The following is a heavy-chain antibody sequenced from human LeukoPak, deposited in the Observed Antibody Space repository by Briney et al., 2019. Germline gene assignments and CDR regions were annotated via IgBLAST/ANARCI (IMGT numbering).Heavy chain of an antibody. Sequence: GGSLRLSCAASGFTFDDYAMHWVRQAPGKGLEWVSGISWNSGSIGYADSVKGRFTISRDNAKNSLYLQMNSLRAEDTALYYCAKDMGSDYYYGMDVWGQGTTVTVSS. CDR3: AKDMGSDYYYGMDV. D-gene: IGHD1-26*01. CDR1: GFTFDDYA. CDR2: ISWNSGSI. J-gene: IGHJ6*02. V-gene: IGHV3-9*01.